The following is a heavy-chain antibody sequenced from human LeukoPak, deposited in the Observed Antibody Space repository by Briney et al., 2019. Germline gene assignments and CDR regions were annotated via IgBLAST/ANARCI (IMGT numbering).Heavy chain of an antibody. CDR2: INAGNGNT. J-gene: IGHJ3*02. Sequence: GASVKVSCKASGYTFINFAINWGRQAPGQRPEWMGWINAGNGNTKYSQKFQGRVTITRDTPTSTAYMELSSLRSEDTAVYYCATFLEWSPDDAFDIWGQGTMVTVSS. D-gene: IGHD3-3*01. V-gene: IGHV1-3*01. CDR1: GYTFINFA. CDR3: ATFLEWSPDDAFDI.